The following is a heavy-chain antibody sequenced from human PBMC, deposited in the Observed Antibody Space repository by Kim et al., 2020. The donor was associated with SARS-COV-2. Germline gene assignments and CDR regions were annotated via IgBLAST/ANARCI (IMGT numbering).Heavy chain of an antibody. D-gene: IGHD1-26*01. CDR3: SRSVGRASCHQFDY. J-gene: IGHJ4*02. V-gene: IGHV4-59*01. Sequence: SETLSLTCTVSSDSISSYYLSWIRQLPGKGLEWICYIFHSGSTNYNPSLKSRVTISWDTSRNQFSLDLTSVIDADTAAYYCSRSVGRASCHQFDYCCQ. CDR1: SDSISSYY. CDR2: IFHSGST.